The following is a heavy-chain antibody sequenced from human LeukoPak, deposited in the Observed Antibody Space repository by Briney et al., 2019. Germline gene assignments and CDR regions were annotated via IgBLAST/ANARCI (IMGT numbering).Heavy chain of an antibody. CDR2: IYYSGGT. CDR3: ARLDCSSTSCYAFDY. V-gene: IGHV4-61*01. J-gene: IGHJ4*02. Sequence: SETLSLTCTVSGGSFSSGSYYWGWLRQPPGKGLEWLGNIYYSGGTNYNPSLKSRVTISVYTSKNRFSLKLSSVTAADTAVYYCARLDCSSTSCYAFDYWGQGTLVTVSS. CDR1: GGSFSSGSYY. D-gene: IGHD2-2*01.